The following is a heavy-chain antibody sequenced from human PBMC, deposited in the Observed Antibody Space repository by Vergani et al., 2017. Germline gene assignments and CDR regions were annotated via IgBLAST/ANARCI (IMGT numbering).Heavy chain of an antibody. CDR1: GYSFTNYW. CDR2: IHPADSDT. CDR3: ARRYGRDSSGSKYFDY. D-gene: IGHD3-22*01. J-gene: IGHJ4*02. V-gene: IGHV5-51*01. Sequence: EVQLVQSGAEVKKPGASLKISCQLSGYSFTNYWIGWVRQLPRKGLEWMGIIHPADSDTRYSPSFQGQVTISVVKSISTAYLQRSSLRASNSAMYYCARRYGRDSSGSKYFDYWGQGTLVTVSS.